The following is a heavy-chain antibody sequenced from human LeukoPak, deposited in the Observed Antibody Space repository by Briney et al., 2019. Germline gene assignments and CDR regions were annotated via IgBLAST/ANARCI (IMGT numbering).Heavy chain of an antibody. Sequence: SETLSLTCTVSGGSFSSSSYYWGWIRQPPGKGLEWFGTIYYTGGTYYNPSLRSRVTISVDTSKNQSSLKLSSVTAADTAVYYCARRGSTLGGFDIWGQGTMVTVSS. V-gene: IGHV4-39*01. J-gene: IGHJ3*02. CDR1: GGSFSSSSYY. D-gene: IGHD2-2*01. CDR3: ARRGSTLGGFDI. CDR2: IYYTGGT.